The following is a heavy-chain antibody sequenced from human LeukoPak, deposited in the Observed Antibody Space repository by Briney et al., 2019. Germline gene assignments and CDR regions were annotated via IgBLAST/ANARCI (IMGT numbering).Heavy chain of an antibody. CDR2: IYTSGST. Sequence: PSETLSLTCTVSGGSISSGSYYWSWIRQPAGKGLEWIGRIYTSGSTNYNPSLKSRVTISVDTSKNQFSLKLSSVTAADTAVYYCARSAVAGLVYYYMDVWGKGTTVTVSS. D-gene: IGHD6-19*01. CDR3: ARSAVAGLVYYYMDV. V-gene: IGHV4-61*02. CDR1: GGSISSGSYY. J-gene: IGHJ6*03.